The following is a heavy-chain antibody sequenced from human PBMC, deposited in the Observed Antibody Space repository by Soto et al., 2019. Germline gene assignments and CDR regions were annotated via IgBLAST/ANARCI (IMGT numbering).Heavy chain of an antibody. CDR2: ISYDGSNK. CDR3: RGEEWLQSDY. D-gene: IGHD5-12*01. CDR1: GFTFSSYG. Sequence: QVQLVESGGGVVQPGRSLRLSCAASGFTFSSYGMHWVRQAPGKGLEWVAVISYDGSNKYYADSVKGRFTISRDNSKNTLYLQMNSLRADDTAVYYCRGEEWLQSDYWGQGTLVTVSS. V-gene: IGHV3-30*03. J-gene: IGHJ4*02.